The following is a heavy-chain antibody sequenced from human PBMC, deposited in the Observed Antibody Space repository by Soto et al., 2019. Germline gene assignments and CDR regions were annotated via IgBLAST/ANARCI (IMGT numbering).Heavy chain of an antibody. CDR3: AITQPSDGRLLLGPRIDGFDI. D-gene: IGHD3-22*01. J-gene: IGHJ3*02. CDR2: ISPGGNS. Sequence: PYETLSLTCVVSGYSVSSAYYRGWIRQPPGRGLEWLGSISPGGNSYYNPTLKCPLTISMDTSKNQFSLRLMSVTAADTAMYYCAITQPSDGRLLLGPRIDGFDIWAPGTMGTVSS. V-gene: IGHV4-38-2*01. CDR1: GYSVSSAYY.